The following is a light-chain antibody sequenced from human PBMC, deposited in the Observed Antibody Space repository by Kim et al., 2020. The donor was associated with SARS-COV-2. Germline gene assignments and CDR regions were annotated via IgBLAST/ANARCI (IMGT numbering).Light chain of an antibody. J-gene: IGLJ2*01. V-gene: IGLV3-21*04. CDR2: YDT. CDR1: DIGTKF. CDR3: QVWDGPSDHAV. Sequence: APGETARISCEGDDIGTKFVPWYRQRPGQAPLLVTYYDTHRPAGIPARFSGSNSRNTATLTIREVEAGDEGDYFCQVWDGPSDHAVFGGGTQLTVL.